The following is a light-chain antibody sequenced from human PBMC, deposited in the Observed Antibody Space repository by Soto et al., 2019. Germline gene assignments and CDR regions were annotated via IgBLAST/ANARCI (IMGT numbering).Light chain of an antibody. V-gene: IGLV2-8*01. Sequence: QSVLTQPPSASGSPGQSVTISCTGTSSDVGDYNYVSWYQQYPGKAPKLMIYEVSKRPSGVPDRFSGSKSGNTASLTVSGLKAEDEADYYCSSYAGSNARVFGTGTKVTXL. CDR2: EVS. CDR1: SSDVGDYNY. J-gene: IGLJ1*01. CDR3: SSYAGSNARV.